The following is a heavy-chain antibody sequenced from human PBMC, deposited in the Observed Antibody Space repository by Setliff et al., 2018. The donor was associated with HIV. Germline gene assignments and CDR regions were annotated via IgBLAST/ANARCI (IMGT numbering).Heavy chain of an antibody. CDR3: AKISPRGYSDITTGRLTDPFDV. J-gene: IGHJ3*01. Sequence: PSETLSLTCTVSDSAMDSYYWSWVRQSPGRGLEYIGYIYWTGKTDYNPSLKSRVTISLDTSGNQFSLKLNSVTGADTAVYYCAKISPRGYSDITTGRLTDPFDVWGPGTRVTVS. V-gene: IGHV4-59*12. CDR1: DSAMDSYY. D-gene: IGHD3-9*01. CDR2: IYWTGKT.